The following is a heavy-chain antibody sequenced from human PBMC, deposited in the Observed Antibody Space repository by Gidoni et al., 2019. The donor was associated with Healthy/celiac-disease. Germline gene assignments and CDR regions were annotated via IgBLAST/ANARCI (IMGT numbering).Heavy chain of an antibody. Sequence: EVQLVASGGGFVQPGGSLRLSCDAYGFTFSSYAMSWVRQAPGQGLECVSASSGSGGSTYYADSVKCRFTISRDNSKNTLYLQMNSLRAEDTAVYYCAKDSVGFGELSHFDYWGQGTLVTVSS. CDR1: GFTFSSYA. V-gene: IGHV3-23*04. CDR3: AKDSVGFGELSHFDY. CDR2: SSGSGGST. D-gene: IGHD3-10*01. J-gene: IGHJ4*02.